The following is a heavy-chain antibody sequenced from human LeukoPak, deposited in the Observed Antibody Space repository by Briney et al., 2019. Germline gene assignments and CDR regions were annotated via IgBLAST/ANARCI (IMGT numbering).Heavy chain of an antibody. Sequence: GRSLRLSCAASGFTFSSYGMHWVRQAPGKGLEWVAVISYDGSNKYYADSVKGRFTISRDNSKNTLYLQMNSLRAEDTAVYYCASGIAVAAHGVYWGQGTWSPSPQ. CDR3: ASGIAVAAHGVY. CDR1: GFTFSSYG. J-gene: IGHJ4*02. CDR2: ISYDGSNK. D-gene: IGHD6-19*01. V-gene: IGHV3-30*03.